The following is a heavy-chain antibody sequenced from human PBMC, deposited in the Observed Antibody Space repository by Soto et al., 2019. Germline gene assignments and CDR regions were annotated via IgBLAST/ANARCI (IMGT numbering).Heavy chain of an antibody. CDR1: GGSISSYY. V-gene: IGHV4-59*01. CDR2: IYYSGST. D-gene: IGHD3-9*01. CDR3: ARAFGSLRYFDWLLSGFDP. J-gene: IGHJ5*02. Sequence: QVQLQESGPGLVKPSETLSLTCTVSGGSISSYYWSWIRQPPGKGLEWIGYIYYSGSTNYNPSLKSRVTISVDTSKNQCSLKLSSVTAADTAVYYCARAFGSLRYFDWLLSGFDPWGQGTLVTVSS.